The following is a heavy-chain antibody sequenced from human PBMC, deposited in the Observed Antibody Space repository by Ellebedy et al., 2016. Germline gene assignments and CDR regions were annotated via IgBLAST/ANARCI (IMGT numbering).Heavy chain of an antibody. Sequence: SETLSLTXAVYGGSFSGYYWSWIRQPPGKGLEWIGEINHSGSTNYNPSLKSRVTISVDTSKNQFSLKLSSVTAADTAVYYCARLRRYWGQGTLVTVSS. D-gene: IGHD3-3*01. V-gene: IGHV4-34*01. CDR1: GGSFSGYY. CDR3: ARLRRY. CDR2: INHSGST. J-gene: IGHJ4*02.